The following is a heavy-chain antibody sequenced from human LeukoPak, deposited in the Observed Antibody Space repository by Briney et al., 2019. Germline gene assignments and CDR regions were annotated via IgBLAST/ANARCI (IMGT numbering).Heavy chain of an antibody. CDR1: GGSVSSSNW. CDR3: ARSGGTYDYVWGSLNWFDP. J-gene: IGHJ5*02. Sequence: SETLSLTCAVSGGSVSSSNWWSWVRQPPGKGLEWIGEIYHSGSTNYNPSLRSRVTMSVDKSKNQFFLKLSSVTAADTAVYYCARSGGTYDYVWGSLNWFDPWGQGTLVTVSS. CDR2: IYHSGST. V-gene: IGHV4-4*02. D-gene: IGHD3-16*01.